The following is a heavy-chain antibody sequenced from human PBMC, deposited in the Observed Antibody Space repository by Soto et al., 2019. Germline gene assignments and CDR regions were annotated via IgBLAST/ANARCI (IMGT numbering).Heavy chain of an antibody. V-gene: IGHV1-18*01. D-gene: IGHD6-19*01. Sequence: QVQLVQSGAEVKKPGASVKVSCKASGYTFTKFGISWVRQAPGQGLEWMGWVSGYNGETSYAQSLQGRVTMTTDTSTTTSYMELRSLRSDDTAVFYCAREGLGIYYYYGMDVWGRGTTVTVSS. J-gene: IGHJ6*02. CDR2: VSGYNGET. CDR1: GYTFTKFG. CDR3: AREGLGIYYYYGMDV.